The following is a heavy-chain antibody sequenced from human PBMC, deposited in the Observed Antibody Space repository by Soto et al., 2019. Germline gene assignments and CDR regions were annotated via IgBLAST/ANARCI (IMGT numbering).Heavy chain of an antibody. Sequence: GGSLRLSCAASGFSFSDYAMSWVRQAPGKGLEWVSVISYDGSNKYYADSVKGRFTISRDNSKNTLYLQMNSLRAEDTAVYYCEGEYSAPKYYFDYWGQGTLVTVSS. D-gene: IGHD2-15*01. J-gene: IGHJ4*02. CDR1: GFSFSDYA. CDR3: EGEYSAPKYYFDY. V-gene: IGHV3-30*01. CDR2: ISYDGSNK.